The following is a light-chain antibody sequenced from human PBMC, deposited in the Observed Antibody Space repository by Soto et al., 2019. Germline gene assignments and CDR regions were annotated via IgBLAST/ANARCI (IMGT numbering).Light chain of an antibody. J-gene: IGKJ5*01. Sequence: DIVMTQSPGTLSLSPGDRVTLSCRASQSVSSSYLAWYQQKPGQAPRLLIYGASSRATGIPDRFSGSGSGTDFTLTISRLEPEDFAVYYCQQYNNWPPITFGQGTRLEIK. CDR3: QQYNNWPPIT. CDR1: QSVSSSY. CDR2: GAS. V-gene: IGKV3-20*01.